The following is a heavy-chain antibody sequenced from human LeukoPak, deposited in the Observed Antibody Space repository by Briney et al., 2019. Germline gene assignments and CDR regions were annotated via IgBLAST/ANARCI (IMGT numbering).Heavy chain of an antibody. J-gene: IGHJ4*02. CDR2: IYYSGST. CDR1: GGSISSSSYY. Sequence: SETLSLTCTVSGGSISSSSYYWGWIRQRPGKGLEWIGSIYYSGSTYYNPSLKSRVTISVDTSKNQFSLKLSSVTAADTAVYYCARHDGSSWYYFDYWGQGTLVTVSS. D-gene: IGHD6-13*01. CDR3: ARHDGSSWYYFDY. V-gene: IGHV4-39*01.